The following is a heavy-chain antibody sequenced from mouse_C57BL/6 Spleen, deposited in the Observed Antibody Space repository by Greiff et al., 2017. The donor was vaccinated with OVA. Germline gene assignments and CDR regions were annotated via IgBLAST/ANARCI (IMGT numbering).Heavy chain of an antibody. J-gene: IGHJ4*01. CDR1: GYTFTSYG. Sequence: VQVVESGAELARPGASVKLSCKASGYTFTSYGISWVELRTGQGLEWIGEIYPRSGNTYYNEKFKGKATLTADKSSSTAYMELRSLTSEDSAVYFCARSEYYGSSYDYAMDYWGQGTSVTVSS. CDR3: ARSEYYGSSYDYAMDY. D-gene: IGHD1-1*01. V-gene: IGHV1-81*01. CDR2: IYPRSGNT.